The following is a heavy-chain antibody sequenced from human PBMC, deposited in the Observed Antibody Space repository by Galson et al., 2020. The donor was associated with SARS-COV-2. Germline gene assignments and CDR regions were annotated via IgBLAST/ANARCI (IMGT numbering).Heavy chain of an antibody. Sequence: SETLSLTCAVSGTSISSGSYSWNWIRQPPGKGLEWIGYISQSSGTYYNPSLKSRVTISGDRSKNQFSLRLSSVTAADTAVYYCARLHYGEYAPEAFDIWGPGTRVTVAS. CDR1: GTSISSGSYS. D-gene: IGHD4-17*01. J-gene: IGHJ3*02. V-gene: IGHV4-30-2*01. CDR2: ISQSSGT. CDR3: ARLHYGEYAPEAFDI.